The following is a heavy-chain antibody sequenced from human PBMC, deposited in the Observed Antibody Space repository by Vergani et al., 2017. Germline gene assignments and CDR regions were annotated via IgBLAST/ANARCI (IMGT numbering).Heavy chain of an antibody. J-gene: IGHJ4*02. V-gene: IGHV4-59*12. CDR2: IYYSGST. Sequence: QVQLQESGPGLVKPSETLSLTCTVSGGSISSYYWSWIRQPPGKGLEWIGYIYYSGSTYYNPSLKSRVTISVDTSKNQFSLKLSSVTAADTAVYYCARDYGDYWGQGTLVTVSS. CDR3: ARDYGDY. CDR1: GGSISSYY. D-gene: IGHD4-17*01.